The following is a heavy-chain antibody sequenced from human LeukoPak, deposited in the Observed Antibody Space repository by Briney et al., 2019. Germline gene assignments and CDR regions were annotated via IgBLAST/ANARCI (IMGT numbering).Heavy chain of an antibody. D-gene: IGHD6-13*01. V-gene: IGHV3-53*01. CDR1: GFTVSSNY. J-gene: IGHJ4*02. CDR3: ARMPRATIAAAGTSSGWYLDY. CDR2: IYSGGST. Sequence: GGSLRLSCAASGFTVSSNYMSWVRQAPGKGLEWVSVIYSGGSTYYADSVKGRFTISRDNSKNTLYLQMNSLRAEDTAVYYCARMPRATIAAAGTSSGWYLDYWGQGTLVTVSP.